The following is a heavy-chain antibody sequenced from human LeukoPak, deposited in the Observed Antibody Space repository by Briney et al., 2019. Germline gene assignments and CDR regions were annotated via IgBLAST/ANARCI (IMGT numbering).Heavy chain of an antibody. CDR2: ISGSGGNT. CDR3: AKGGHFDF. CDR1: GFTFSTFF. J-gene: IGHJ4*02. D-gene: IGHD6-25*01. Sequence: GGSLRLSCVASGFTFSTFFMTWVRRAPGKGLEWVSAISGSGGNTYYTDSVEGRFTISRDNSKNTLYLQMNNLRAEDTALYHCAKGGHFDFWGQGALVTVSS. V-gene: IGHV3-23*01.